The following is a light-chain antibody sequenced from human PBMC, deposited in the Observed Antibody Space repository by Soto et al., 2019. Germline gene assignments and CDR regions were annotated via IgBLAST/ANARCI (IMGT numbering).Light chain of an antibody. CDR2: PAS. Sequence: DIQMTQSPSSVSASVGDRVTITCRASQGISGWLAWYQQKPGKAPNLLIYPASTLQSGVPSRFSGSGSETDFTLTISSLQPADFATYYCQQAYSFPPTFGQGTNVEIK. J-gene: IGKJ1*01. V-gene: IGKV1-12*01. CDR1: QGISGW. CDR3: QQAYSFPPT.